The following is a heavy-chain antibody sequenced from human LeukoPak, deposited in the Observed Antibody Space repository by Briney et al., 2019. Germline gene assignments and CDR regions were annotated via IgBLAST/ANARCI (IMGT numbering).Heavy chain of an antibody. V-gene: IGHV3-20*04. CDR1: GFTFDDYG. CDR3: ANSYDFWSGYYLED. D-gene: IGHD3-3*01. CDR2: INWNGGST. J-gene: IGHJ4*02. Sequence: PGGSLRLSCAASGFTFDDYGMSWVRQAPGKGLEWVSGINWNGGSTGYADSVKGRFTISRDNAKNTLYLQMNSLRAEDTAVYYCANSYDFWSGYYLEDWGQGTLVTVSS.